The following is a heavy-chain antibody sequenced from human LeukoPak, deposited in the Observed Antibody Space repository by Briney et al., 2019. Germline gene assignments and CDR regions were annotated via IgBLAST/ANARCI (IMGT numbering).Heavy chain of an antibody. D-gene: IGHD5-12*01. J-gene: IGHJ5*02. CDR3: ARVNSGYDNWFDP. V-gene: IGHV4-61*01. CDR1: GGSISSGSYY. CDR2: IYYSGST. Sequence: SQTLSLTCTVSGGSISSGSYYWSWIRQPPGKGLEWIGYIYYSGSTNYNPSLKSRVTISVDTSKNQFSLKLSSVTAADTAVYYCARVNSGYDNWFDPWGQGTLVTVSS.